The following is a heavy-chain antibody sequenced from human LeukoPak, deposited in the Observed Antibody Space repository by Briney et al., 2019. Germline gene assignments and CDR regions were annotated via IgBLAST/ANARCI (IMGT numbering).Heavy chain of an antibody. CDR1: RYTLTELS. Sequence: ASVKVSCKVSRYTLTELSMHWVRQAPVKGVEWMGGFDPEDGETIYAQKFQGRVTMTEHTTTDTAYMELSSLRSEDTAVYYCASTLDYYDSSGYYYWGQGTLVTVSS. CDR2: FDPEDGET. J-gene: IGHJ4*02. CDR3: ASTLDYYDSSGYYY. V-gene: IGHV1-24*01. D-gene: IGHD3-22*01.